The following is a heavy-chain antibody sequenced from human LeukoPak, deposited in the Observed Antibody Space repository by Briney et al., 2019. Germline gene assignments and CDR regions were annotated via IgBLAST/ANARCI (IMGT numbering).Heavy chain of an antibody. J-gene: IGHJ6*02. CDR1: GFTFSKYA. D-gene: IGHD3-10*01. CDR2: ISGSGGGP. Sequence: GGSLRLSCAASGFTFSKYAMSWVRQAPGKGLEWVSGISGSGGGPYYADSVKGRFTISRDNSKNTLYLQMNSLRAEDTAVYYCAREENGSGSYYNGNYYYGMDVWGQGTTVTVSS. V-gene: IGHV3-23*01. CDR3: AREENGSGSYYNGNYYYGMDV.